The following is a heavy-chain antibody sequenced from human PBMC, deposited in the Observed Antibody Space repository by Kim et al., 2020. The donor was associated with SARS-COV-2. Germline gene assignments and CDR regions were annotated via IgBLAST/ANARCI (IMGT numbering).Heavy chain of an antibody. V-gene: IGHV1-46*01. J-gene: IGHJ6*02. D-gene: IGHD6-19*01. CDR3: VRDSAVAGANYGMDV. Sequence: QKFKGRVTMTRDTSTSTAYMELSSLRSEDTAVYYCVRDSAVAGANYGMDVWGQGTTVTVSS.